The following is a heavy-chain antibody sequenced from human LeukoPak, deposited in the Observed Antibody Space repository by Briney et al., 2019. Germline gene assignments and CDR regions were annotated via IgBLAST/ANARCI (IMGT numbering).Heavy chain of an antibody. V-gene: IGHV1-69*06. CDR2: IIPIFGTA. J-gene: IGHJ4*02. CDR3: ARPRRVWGSYRWDY. D-gene: IGHD3-16*02. Sequence: GASVKVSCKASGGTFSSYAISWVRQAPGQGLEWMGGIIPIFGTANYAQKFQGRVTITADKSTSTAYMELSSLRSEDTAVYYCARPRRVWGSYRWDYWGQGTLVTVSS. CDR1: GGTFSSYA.